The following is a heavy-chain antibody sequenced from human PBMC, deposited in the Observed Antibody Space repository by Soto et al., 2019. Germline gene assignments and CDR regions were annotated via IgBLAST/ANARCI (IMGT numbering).Heavy chain of an antibody. CDR2: ISGSGGST. CDR3: ANRPNYYYGMDV. CDR1: GFTFSSYA. Sequence: GSLRLSCAASGFTFSSYAMSWVRQAPGKGLEWVSAISGSGGSTYYADSVKGRFTISRDNSKNTLYLQMNSLRAEDTAVYYCANRPNYYYGMDVWGQGTTVTVSS. J-gene: IGHJ6*02. V-gene: IGHV3-23*01.